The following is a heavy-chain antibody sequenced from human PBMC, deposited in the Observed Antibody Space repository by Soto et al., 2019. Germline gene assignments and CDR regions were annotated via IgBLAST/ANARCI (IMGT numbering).Heavy chain of an antibody. CDR2: INPNSGGT. CDR3: ARELARGGGSAGFDY. J-gene: IGHJ4*02. CDR1: GYTFTGYY. V-gene: IGHV1-2*02. Sequence: ASVKVSCKASGYTFTGYYMHWVRQAAGQGREGMGWINPNSGGTNYPQTVQGRVTITGDTSISTVYLAMTRLRSDDTAVYYRARELARGGGSAGFDYWGQGTLVTVSS. D-gene: IGHD2-15*01.